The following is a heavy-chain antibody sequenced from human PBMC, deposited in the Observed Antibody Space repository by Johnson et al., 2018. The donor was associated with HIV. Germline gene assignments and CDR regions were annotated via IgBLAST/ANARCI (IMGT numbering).Heavy chain of an antibody. CDR1: AFAFSSYV. CDR2: ISYDGSNK. CDR3: VRGGYYYDQAGAFDI. J-gene: IGHJ3*02. Sequence: VESGGGVVQPGRSLRLSCAASAFAFSSYVMHWVRQAPGKGLEWVAVISYDGSNKYYADFVKGRFTISRDNAKNTLYLQMNSLRAEDTAVYYCVRGGYYYDQAGAFDIWGQGTMVTVSS. V-gene: IGHV3-30*04. D-gene: IGHD3-22*01.